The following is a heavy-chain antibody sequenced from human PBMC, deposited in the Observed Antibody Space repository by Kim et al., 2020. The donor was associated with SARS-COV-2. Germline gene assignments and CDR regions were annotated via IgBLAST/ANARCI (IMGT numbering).Heavy chain of an antibody. J-gene: IGHJ4*02. D-gene: IGHD3-16*01. Sequence: SETLSLTCAVSGGSISSSNWWSWVRQPPGKGLEWIGEIYHSGSTNYNPSLKSRVTISVDKSKNQFSLKLSSVTAADTAVYYCAREEIMITFGGATYFDYWGQGTLVTVSS. V-gene: IGHV4-4*02. CDR1: GGSISSSNW. CDR2: IYHSGST. CDR3: AREEIMITFGGATYFDY.